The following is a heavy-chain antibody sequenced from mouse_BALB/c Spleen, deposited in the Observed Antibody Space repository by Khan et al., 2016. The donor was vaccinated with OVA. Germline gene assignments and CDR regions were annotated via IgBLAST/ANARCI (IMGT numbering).Heavy chain of an antibody. J-gene: IGHJ4*01. V-gene: IGHV3-2*02. CDR1: GYSITSDYA. D-gene: IGHD1-3*01. CDR3: AREGSRYNYAIDY. CDR2: ISYSGST. Sequence: VQLQQSGPGLVKPSQSLSLTCTVTGYSITSDYAWNWIRQFPGNKLEWMGYISYSGSTNYNPALKSRISITRDTSKNPFFLQLNSVTTEDTATYYCAREGSRYNYAIDYWGQGTSVTVSA.